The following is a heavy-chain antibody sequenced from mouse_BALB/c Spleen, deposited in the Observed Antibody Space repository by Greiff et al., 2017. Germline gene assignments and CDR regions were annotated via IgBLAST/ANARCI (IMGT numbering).Heavy chain of an antibody. CDR3: VREGVYGNWYFDV. CDR2: IRSKSNNYAT. D-gene: IGHD2-1*01. V-gene: IGHV10-1*02. CDR1: GFTFNTYA. Sequence: EVQLVESGGGLVQPKGSLKLSCAASGFTFNTYAMNWVRQAPGKGLEWVARIRSKSNNYATYYADSVKDRFTISRDDSQSMLYLQMNNLKTEDTAMYYCVREGVYGNWYFDVWGAGTTVTVSS. J-gene: IGHJ1*01.